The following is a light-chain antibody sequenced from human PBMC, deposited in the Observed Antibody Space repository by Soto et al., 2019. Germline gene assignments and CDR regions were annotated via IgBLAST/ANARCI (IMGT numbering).Light chain of an antibody. J-gene: IGKJ5*01. Sequence: AIQLTQSPSSLSASVGDIVTIICRASQGISSALAWYQQKPGKAPKLLIYDASSLESGFPSMFSGSGSGTDFTLTISSLQPEDFATYYCQQFNNYITFGQGTRLEIK. CDR2: DAS. CDR1: QGISSA. CDR3: QQFNNYIT. V-gene: IGKV1D-13*01.